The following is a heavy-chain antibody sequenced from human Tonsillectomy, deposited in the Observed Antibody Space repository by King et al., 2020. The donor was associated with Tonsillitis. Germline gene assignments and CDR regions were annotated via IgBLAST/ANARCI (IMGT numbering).Heavy chain of an antibody. J-gene: IGHJ3*02. D-gene: IGHD6-13*01. CDR3: ARDRGLYSRGDASDI. CDR1: GYTFTNYG. Sequence: VQLVESGVEVKKPGASVKVSCKASGYTFTNYGISWVRQAPGQGLEWMGWISAYNGNTGYAQKLQGRVTMTTDTSTSTAYMELRSLRSDDTAVYYCARDRGLYSRGDASDIWGQGTLVTVSS. CDR2: ISAYNGNT. V-gene: IGHV1-18*01.